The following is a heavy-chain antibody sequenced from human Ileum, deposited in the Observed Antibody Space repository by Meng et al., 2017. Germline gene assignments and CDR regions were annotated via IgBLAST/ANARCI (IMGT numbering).Heavy chain of an antibody. V-gene: IGHV4-61*03. J-gene: IGHJ4*02. CDR3: ARTPLYSGSYYFDP. Sequence: QVPLQAPGPGLGGPSETLSLTCTVSGDSVSSDNYYWSWIRPPPGKGLEWIGYVYYSGHTDCNPSLKSRLSISIDTSKNHFSLKLSSVTAADTAVYYCARTPLYSGSYYFDPWGQGALVTASS. CDR1: GDSVSSDNYY. CDR2: VYYSGHT. D-gene: IGHD1-26*01.